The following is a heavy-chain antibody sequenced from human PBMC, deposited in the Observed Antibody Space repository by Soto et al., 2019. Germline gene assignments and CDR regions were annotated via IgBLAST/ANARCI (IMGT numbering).Heavy chain of an antibody. CDR2: ISSSSSYI. V-gene: IGHV3-21*01. Sequence: EVQLVESGGGLVKPGGSLRLSCAASGITFSSYSMNWVRQAPGKGLEWVSSISSSSSYIYYADSVKGRFTISRDNAKNSLYLEMSSLRAEDTAVYYCARDNRNTYCGSDCYFYFEYWGQGTLVTVSS. CDR1: GITFSSYS. J-gene: IGHJ4*02. D-gene: IGHD2-21*01. CDR3: ARDNRNTYCGSDCYFYFEY.